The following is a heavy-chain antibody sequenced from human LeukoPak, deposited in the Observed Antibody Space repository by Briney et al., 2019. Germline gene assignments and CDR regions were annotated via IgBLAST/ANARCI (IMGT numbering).Heavy chain of an antibody. CDR3: ARDYYASSGDYYYYMDV. Sequence: ASVKVSCKASGYTFTAYYIHWVRQAPGQGLEWMGWINPNSGGTNYAQKFQGRVTMTRDTSISTAYMELSRLRSDDTAVYYCARDYYASSGDYYYYMDVWGKGTTVTVSS. CDR1: GYTFTAYY. D-gene: IGHD3-22*01. J-gene: IGHJ6*03. V-gene: IGHV1-2*02. CDR2: INPNSGGT.